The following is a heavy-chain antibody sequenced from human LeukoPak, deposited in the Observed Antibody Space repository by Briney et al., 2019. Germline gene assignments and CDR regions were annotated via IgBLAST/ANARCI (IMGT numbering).Heavy chain of an antibody. V-gene: IGHV3-66*04. D-gene: IGHD3-10*01. CDR1: GFTFSSYS. CDR3: TRHRGLLWSTS. J-gene: IGHJ4*02. Sequence: GGSLRLSCAASGFTFSSYSMNWVRQAPGKGLEWVSVIYSGGSTYYADSVKGRFTISRDKSKNTLYLQMNSLRAEDTAVYYCTRHRGLLWSTSWGQGTLVTVSS. CDR2: IYSGGST.